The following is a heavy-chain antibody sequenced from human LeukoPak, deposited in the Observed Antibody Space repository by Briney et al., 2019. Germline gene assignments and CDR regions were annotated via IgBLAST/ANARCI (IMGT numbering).Heavy chain of an antibody. J-gene: IGHJ4*02. CDR3: ARDSYGGNDY. D-gene: IGHD4-17*01. CDR2: ISYDGSNK. V-gene: IGHV3-30-3*01. CDR1: GFTFSDYA. Sequence: GGSLRLSCATSGFTFSDYAMSWVRQAPGKGLEWVAVISYDGSNKYYADSVKGRFTISRDNSKNTLYLQMNSLRAEDTAVYYCARDSYGGNDYWGQGTLVTVSS.